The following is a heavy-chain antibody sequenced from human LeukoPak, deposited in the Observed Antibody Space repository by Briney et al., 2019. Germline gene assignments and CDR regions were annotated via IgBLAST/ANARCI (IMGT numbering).Heavy chain of an antibody. CDR1: GYTFTSYG. D-gene: IGHD3-16*02. J-gene: IGHJ3*02. V-gene: IGHV1-18*01. Sequence: ASVKVSCKASGYTFTSYGISWVRQAPGQGLEWMGWISAYNGNTNYAQKLQGRVTMTTDTSTSTAYMELRSLRSDDTAVYYCARDKGKTIFYDYVWGSYRGDDAFDIWGQGTMVTVSS. CDR2: ISAYNGNT. CDR3: ARDKGKTIFYDYVWGSYRGDDAFDI.